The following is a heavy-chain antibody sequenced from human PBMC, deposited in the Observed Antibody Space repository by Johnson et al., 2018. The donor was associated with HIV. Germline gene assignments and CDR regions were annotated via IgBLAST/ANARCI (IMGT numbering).Heavy chain of an antibody. CDR1: GFTFSMYA. CDR2: ISSNGGST. CDR3: VSSGCQRCAFDI. D-gene: IGHD6-19*01. J-gene: IGHJ3*02. Sequence: MQLVESGGGLVQPGGSLRLSCAASGFTFSMYAMHWVRQAPGKGLEYVSAISSNGGSTYYADSVKGRFTISRDNSKNTLYLQMNSLKAEDTAVYYCVSSGCQRCAFDIWGQGTMVTVSS. V-gene: IGHV3-64*07.